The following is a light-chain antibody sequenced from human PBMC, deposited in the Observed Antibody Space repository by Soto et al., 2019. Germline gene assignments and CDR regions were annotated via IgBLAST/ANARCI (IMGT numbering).Light chain of an antibody. V-gene: IGKV1-5*01. J-gene: IGKJ5*01. CDR1: QSISSW. CDR3: QQYNRYWIT. Sequence: DIQMTQSPSTLSASVCDRVTITCRASQSISSWLAWYQQKPGKAPKLLIYDASSLESGVPSRFSGSGSGTEFTHTISSRQPDDFATYYRQQYNRYWITFGQGTRLEI. CDR2: DAS.